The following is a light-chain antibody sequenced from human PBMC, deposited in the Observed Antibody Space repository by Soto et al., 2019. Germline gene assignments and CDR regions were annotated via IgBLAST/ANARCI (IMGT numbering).Light chain of an antibody. CDR1: SSAVGGYNY. CDR2: EVI. CDR3: SSYTGSNSRYV. V-gene: IGLV2-8*01. J-gene: IGLJ1*01. Sequence: QSALTQPPSASGPPEKSVTISCAGTSSAVGGYNYVSWYQQYPGKAPKLMIYEVIKRPSGVPDRFSGSKSGYTASLTVSGLQAEDEADYYCSSYTGSNSRYVFGTGTKVTVL.